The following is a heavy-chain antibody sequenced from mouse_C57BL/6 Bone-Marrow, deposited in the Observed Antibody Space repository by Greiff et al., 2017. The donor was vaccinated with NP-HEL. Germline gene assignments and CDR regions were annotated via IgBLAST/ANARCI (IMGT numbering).Heavy chain of an antibody. V-gene: IGHV5-15*01. Sequence: EVMLVESGGGLVQPGGSLKLSCAASGFTFSDYGMAWVRQAPRKGPEWVAFISNLAYSIYYADTVTGRFTISRENAKNTLYLEMSSLRSEDTAMYYCARHAYYYYGIYFDVWGTGTTVTVSS. D-gene: IGHD1-1*01. J-gene: IGHJ1*03. CDR2: ISNLAYSI. CDR1: GFTFSDYG. CDR3: ARHAYYYYGIYFDV.